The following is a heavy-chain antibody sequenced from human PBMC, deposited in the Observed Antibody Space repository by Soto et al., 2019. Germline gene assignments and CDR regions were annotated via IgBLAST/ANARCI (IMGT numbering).Heavy chain of an antibody. CDR1: GGSISSGGYY. V-gene: IGHV4-31*03. D-gene: IGHD2-15*01. Sequence: SETLSLTCTVSGGSISSGGYYWSWIRQHPGKGLEWIGYIYYSGSTYYNPSLKNRVTISVDTSKNQLSLKLSSVTAADTAVYYCARTPFVVAGPRFDPWGQGTLVTVSS. CDR3: ARTPFVVAGPRFDP. J-gene: IGHJ5*02. CDR2: IYYSGST.